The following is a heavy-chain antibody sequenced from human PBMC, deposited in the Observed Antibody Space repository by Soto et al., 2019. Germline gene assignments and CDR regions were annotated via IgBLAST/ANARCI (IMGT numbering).Heavy chain of an antibody. Sequence: QVQLVQSGAEVKKPGASVKVSCKASGYTFTSYDINWVRQATGQGLEWMGWMNPNSGNTGYAQKFQGRVTMTRNTSIMTAYMELSSLRSEDTAVYYCARDVGTDFRSYDAFDIWGQGTMVTVSS. J-gene: IGHJ3*02. CDR2: MNPNSGNT. D-gene: IGHD1-26*01. CDR3: ARDVGTDFRSYDAFDI. CDR1: GYTFTSYD. V-gene: IGHV1-8*01.